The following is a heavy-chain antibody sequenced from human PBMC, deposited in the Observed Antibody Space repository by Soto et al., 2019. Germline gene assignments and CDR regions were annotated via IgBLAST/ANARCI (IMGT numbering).Heavy chain of an antibody. CDR3: ANGYVQLLSTFHYFDS. Sequence: SGPTLVNPXQTLTLTCNFSGFSLNGNGVGVGWIRQPPGKALEWLALIYWAGDLRYSPALKSRLTITQDPSKDQVVLTMTNMDPTDSGTYYCANGYVQLLSTFHYFDSWGQGIRVTVSS. CDR2: IYWAGDL. J-gene: IGHJ4*02. D-gene: IGHD5-12*01. CDR1: GFSLNGNGVG. V-gene: IGHV2-5*02.